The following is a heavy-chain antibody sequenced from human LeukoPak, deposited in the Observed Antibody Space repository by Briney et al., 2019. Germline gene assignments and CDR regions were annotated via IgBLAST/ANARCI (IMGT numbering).Heavy chain of an antibody. V-gene: IGHV4-39*01. CDR1: GGSISGSSWF. CDR2: VSSGGTT. J-gene: IGHJ4*02. D-gene: IGHD3-22*01. CDR3: STYYFDSSGYLTGFDY. Sequence: HSETLSLTCTVSGGSISGSSWFWGWSRQPPGKGLEWMGSVSSGGTTYYNPSLKSRVTISVGTSKTQFSLKLSTVTAADTAIYYCSTYYFDSSGYLTGFDYWGQGTLVTVSS.